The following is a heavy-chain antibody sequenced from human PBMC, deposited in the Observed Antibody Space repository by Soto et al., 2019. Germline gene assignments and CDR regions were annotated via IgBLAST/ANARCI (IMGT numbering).Heavy chain of an antibody. CDR2: LTASGLNT. D-gene: IGHD2-8*01. V-gene: IGHV3-23*01. J-gene: IGHJ6*02. CDR3: AKGLGNAKEV. Sequence: EVQLLESGGGLVQPGGSLRLSCSASGFNFGSYGMSWVRQAPGKGLEWVSGLTASGLNTYYTDSVKGRFTISRDNSRNTVYLLMSGLRVEDTAVFHCAKGLGNAKEVWGQGTTVTVSS. CDR1: GFNFGSYG.